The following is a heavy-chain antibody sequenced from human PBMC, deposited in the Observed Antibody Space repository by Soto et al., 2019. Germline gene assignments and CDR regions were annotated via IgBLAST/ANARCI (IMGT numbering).Heavy chain of an antibody. Sequence: SETLSLTCTVSGGSVSSGTNYWSWIRQPPGKGLEWIGYIYYMPSLRSRVTLSVDTSKNQFSLRLTSVTAEDTAVYYCARHEGNGSVWPLDYWGQGILVTVSS. CDR1: GGSVSSGTNY. D-gene: IGHD2-8*02. CDR3: ARHEGNGSVWPLDY. CDR2: IY. J-gene: IGHJ4*02. V-gene: IGHV4-61*01.